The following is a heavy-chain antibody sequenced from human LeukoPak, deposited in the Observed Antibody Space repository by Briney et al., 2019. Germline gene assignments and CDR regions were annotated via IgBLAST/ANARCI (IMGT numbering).Heavy chain of an antibody. D-gene: IGHD5/OR15-5a*01. CDR2: VNNDGSST. CDR1: GFIFSNYW. Sequence: GGSLRLSCAASGFIFSNYWMHWVRQAPGKGLVWVSRVNNDGSSTTYADSVKGRFTISRDNAKNTLYLQMNSLRAEDTTVYYCAKGGLRVTDYWGQGTLVTVSS. CDR3: AKGGLRVTDY. J-gene: IGHJ4*02. V-gene: IGHV3-74*03.